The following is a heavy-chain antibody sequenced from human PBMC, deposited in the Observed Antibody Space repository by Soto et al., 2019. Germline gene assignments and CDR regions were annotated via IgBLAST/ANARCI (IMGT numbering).Heavy chain of an antibody. CDR2: ISAYNGNT. CDR1: GYTFTSDV. V-gene: IGHV1-18*04. J-gene: IGHJ5*02. Sequence: GASVKVFCKASGYTFTSDVISWVRRAPGQGLEWMGWISAYNGNTNYAQKLQVRVTMTTDTSTSTAYMELRSLRSHDTAVYYCARDVDTAIGWFDPWCQGTLVTVSS. CDR3: ARDVDTAIGWFDP. D-gene: IGHD5-18*01.